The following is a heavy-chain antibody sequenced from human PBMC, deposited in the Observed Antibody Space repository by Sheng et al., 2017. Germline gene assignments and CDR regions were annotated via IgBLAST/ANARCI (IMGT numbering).Heavy chain of an antibody. CDR1: GGSVSSGSYY. D-gene: IGHD1-26*01. Sequence: QVQLQESGPGLVKPSETLSLTCTVSGGSVSSGSYYWSWIRQPPGKGLEWIGYIYYSGSTNYNPSLKSRVTISVDTSKNQFSLKLSSVTAADTAVYYCARVLTPQWERRHDAFDIWGQGTMVTVSS. CDR3: ARVLTPQWERRHDAFDI. J-gene: IGHJ3*02. V-gene: IGHV4-61*01. CDR2: IYYSGST.